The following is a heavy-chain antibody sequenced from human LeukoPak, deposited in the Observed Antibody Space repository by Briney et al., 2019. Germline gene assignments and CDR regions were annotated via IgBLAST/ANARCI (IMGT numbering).Heavy chain of an antibody. Sequence: ASVKVSCKSSVYTFTVYYMHWVRQAPGQGLEWMGWINPNSGGTNYAQKFQGRVTMTRDTSISTAYMELSRLRSDDTAVYYCARVTAVADEYFQHWGQGTLVTVSS. CDR1: VYTFTVYY. D-gene: IGHD6-19*01. CDR3: ARVTAVADEYFQH. CDR2: INPNSGGT. J-gene: IGHJ1*01. V-gene: IGHV1-2*02.